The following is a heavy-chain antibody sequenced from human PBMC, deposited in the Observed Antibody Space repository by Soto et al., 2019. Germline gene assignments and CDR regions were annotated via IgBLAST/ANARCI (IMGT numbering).Heavy chain of an antibody. D-gene: IGHD6-19*01. V-gene: IGHV1-3*01. CDR3: ARVSGWYYFDY. CDR2: INAGNGNT. CDR1: GYTFSSYA. Sequence: QVQLVQSGAEVKKPGASVKVSCKASGYTFSSYAMHWVRQAPGQRLEWMGWINAGNGNTKYSQKFQGRVTITRDTSASTAYMELSSLRSEDTAVYYCARVSGWYYFDYWGQGPLVTVSS. J-gene: IGHJ4*02.